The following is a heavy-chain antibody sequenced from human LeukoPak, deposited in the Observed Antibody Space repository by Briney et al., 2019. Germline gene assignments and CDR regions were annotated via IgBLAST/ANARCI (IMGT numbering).Heavy chain of an antibody. Sequence: GSSVKVSCKASGGTFSSYAISWVRQAPGQGLEWMGGIIPIFGTANYAQKFQGRVTITTDESTSTAYMELSSLRSEDTAVYYCATHTGGIVGARRSRAWFDPWGQGTLVTVTS. CDR3: ATHTGGIVGARRSRAWFDP. CDR2: IIPIFGTA. J-gene: IGHJ5*02. V-gene: IGHV1-69*05. CDR1: GGTFSSYA. D-gene: IGHD1-26*01.